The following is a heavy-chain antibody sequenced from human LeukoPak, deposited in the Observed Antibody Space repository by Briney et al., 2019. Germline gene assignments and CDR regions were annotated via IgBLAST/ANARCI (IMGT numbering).Heavy chain of an antibody. CDR3: ARHQRGYSYGPPANWFDP. CDR1: GYSIRNGFR. CDR2: IYYSGST. D-gene: IGHD5-18*01. V-gene: IGHV4-38-2*02. J-gene: IGHJ5*02. Sequence: SETLSLTCIVSGYSIRNGFRWGWIRLSPGKGLEWIGSIYYSGSTYYNPSLKSRVTISVDTSKNQFSLKLSSVTAADTAVYYCARHQRGYSYGPPANWFDPWGQGTLVTVSS.